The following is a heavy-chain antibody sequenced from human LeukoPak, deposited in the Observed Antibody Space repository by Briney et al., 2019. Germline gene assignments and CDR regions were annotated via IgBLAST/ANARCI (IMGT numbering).Heavy chain of an antibody. J-gene: IGHJ5*02. V-gene: IGHV4-59*08. CDR3: ARHVPEWLHTRNWSDP. CDR2: IYYSGST. CDR1: GGSISSYY. Sequence: SETLSLTCTVSGGSISSYYWSWIRQPPGKGLEWIGYIYYSGSTNYNPSLKSRVTISVDTSKNQFSLKLSSVTAADTAVYYCARHVPEWLHTRNWSDPWGQGTLVTVSS. D-gene: IGHD6-19*01.